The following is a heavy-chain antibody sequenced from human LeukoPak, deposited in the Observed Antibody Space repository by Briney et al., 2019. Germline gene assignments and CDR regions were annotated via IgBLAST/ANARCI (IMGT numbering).Heavy chain of an antibody. J-gene: IGHJ4*02. D-gene: IGHD2-2*01. Sequence: SGTLSLTCAVSGGSMSSSNGWSWVRPPPRKGLEWIGEMYHSGRTNYNPSLKSRVTISVDKSKNQFSLKLSSVTAADTAVYYCARGREYQLPEEYYFDYWGQGTLVTVSS. CDR1: GGSMSSSNG. CDR3: ARGREYQLPEEYYFDY. CDR2: MYHSGRT. V-gene: IGHV4-4*02.